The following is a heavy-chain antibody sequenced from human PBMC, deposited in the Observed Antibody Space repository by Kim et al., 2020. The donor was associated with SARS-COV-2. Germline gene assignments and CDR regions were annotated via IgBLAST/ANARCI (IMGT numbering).Heavy chain of an antibody. CDR3: ALMKIVVVTADMVGRYYYYALDV. J-gene: IGHJ6*02. Sequence: ASVKVSCKTSGYTFPNYGIHWVRQAPGQRLEWMGWINTDYGDTKYSQRFQGRVTITRDTSTSTAYMELSSLRYEDTAVYYCALMKIVVVTADMVGRYYYYALDVRGQETTVTAAS. CDR1: GYTFPNYG. CDR2: INTDYGDT. D-gene: IGHD2-2*01. V-gene: IGHV1-3*04.